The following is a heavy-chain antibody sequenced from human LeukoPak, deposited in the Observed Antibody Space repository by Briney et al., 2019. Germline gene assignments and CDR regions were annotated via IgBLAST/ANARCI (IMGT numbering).Heavy chain of an antibody. CDR1: GFSFSNYN. CDR2: ISSGSSIR. D-gene: IGHD3-22*01. J-gene: IGHJ4*02. Sequence: PGRSLRLSCAASGFSFSNYNMNWVRQAPGKGLEWVSYISSGSSIRYFADSVKGRFTISRDNGENSLFLQMNSLRDDDTAVYYCAREAYDSSGYFYNWGQGTLVTVSS. CDR3: AREAYDSSGYFYN. V-gene: IGHV3-48*02.